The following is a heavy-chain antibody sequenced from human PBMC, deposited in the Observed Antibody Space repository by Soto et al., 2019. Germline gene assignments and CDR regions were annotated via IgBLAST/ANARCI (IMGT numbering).Heavy chain of an antibody. D-gene: IGHD2-2*01. CDR3: AKDRVVDPKRKHLNYFDY. CDR1: GFTFSSYA. J-gene: IGHJ4*02. V-gene: IGHV3-23*01. Sequence: QSGGSLRLSCAASGFTFSSYAMSWVRQAPGKGLEWVSAISGSGGSTYYADSVKGRFTISRDNSKNTLYLQMNSLRAEDTAVYYCAKDRVVDPKRKHLNYFDYWGQGTLVTVSS. CDR2: ISGSGGST.